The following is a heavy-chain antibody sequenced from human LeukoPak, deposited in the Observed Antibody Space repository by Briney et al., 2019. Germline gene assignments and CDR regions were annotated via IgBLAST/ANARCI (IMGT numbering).Heavy chain of an antibody. Sequence: PSQSPSLTCTLSGGAISGDYWSSIRGPPRKGLGWIGDIYCSGSTNYNPSLKRRVTISVDTSKNQVSLKLSSVTAADTAVYYCARAGATHYYYYMDVWGKGTTVTVSS. J-gene: IGHJ6*03. CDR2: IYCSGST. V-gene: IGHV4-59*01. CDR3: ARAGATHYYYYMDV. CDR1: GGAISGDY.